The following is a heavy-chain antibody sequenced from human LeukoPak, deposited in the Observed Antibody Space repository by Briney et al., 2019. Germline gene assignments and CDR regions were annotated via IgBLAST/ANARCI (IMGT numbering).Heavy chain of an antibody. Sequence: GGSLRLSCAASGFTFSNYWMHWVRQDPGKGLVWVSFINPDGSTTNYADSVKGRFTISRDNAKNALYLQMNSLRAEDTAVYYCAKDLHYGSADYWGQGTPVTVSS. D-gene: IGHD3-10*01. CDR1: GFTFSNYW. CDR2: INPDGSTT. CDR3: AKDLHYGSADY. V-gene: IGHV3-74*01. J-gene: IGHJ4*02.